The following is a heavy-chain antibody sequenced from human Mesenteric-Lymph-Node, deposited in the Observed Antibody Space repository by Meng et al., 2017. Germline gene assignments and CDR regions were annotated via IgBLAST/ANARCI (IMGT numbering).Heavy chain of an antibody. Sequence: GESLKISCAASGFTFSSYSMNWVRQAPGKGLEWVSSISSSSSYIYYADSVKGRFTISRDNAKNSLYLQMNSLRAEDTAVYYCARDFSVAAIDIWGQGTMVTVSS. V-gene: IGHV3-21*01. D-gene: IGHD6-19*01. CDR3: ARDFSVAAIDI. CDR2: ISSSSSYI. J-gene: IGHJ3*02. CDR1: GFTFSSYS.